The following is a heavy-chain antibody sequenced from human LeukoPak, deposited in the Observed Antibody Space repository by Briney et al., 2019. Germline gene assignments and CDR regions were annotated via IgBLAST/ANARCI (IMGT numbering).Heavy chain of an antibody. CDR3: ARPAIPGYSKSSFDF. D-gene: IGHD5-12*01. CDR2: ITYEGNDQ. Sequence: PGGSLRLSCAASGFTFSSYWMSWVRQAPGKGLEWVALITYEGNDQYYADSVKGRFTVSRDKSKSTLYLQINSLRPEDTAVYYCARPAIPGYSKSSFDFWGQGTLVSVSS. J-gene: IGHJ4*02. CDR1: GFTFSSYW. V-gene: IGHV3-30*03.